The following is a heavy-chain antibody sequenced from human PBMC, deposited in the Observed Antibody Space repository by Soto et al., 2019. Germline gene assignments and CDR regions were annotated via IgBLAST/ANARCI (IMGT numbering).Heavy chain of an antibody. J-gene: IGHJ5*02. V-gene: IGHV3-23*01. CDR3: ARKIYHRFDP. CDR1: GFAFNTYA. Sequence: EVQLSESGGGLVQPGGSQRLSCTASGFAFNTYAMTWVRQAPGKGLEWVSAISVSGDKTYYAGCVRGRFAISRDNSQNILFLQMNALRAEDTALYYCARKIYHRFDPWGQGTLLIVSS. D-gene: IGHD2-2*01. CDR2: ISVSGDKT.